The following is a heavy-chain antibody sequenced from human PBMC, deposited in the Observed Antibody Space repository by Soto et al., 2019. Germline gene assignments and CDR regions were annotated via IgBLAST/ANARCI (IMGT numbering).Heavy chain of an antibody. CDR2: ISAYNGNT. Sequence: QVQLVQSGAEVKKPGASVKVSCKASGYTFTSYGISWVRQAPGQGLEWMGWISAYNGNTNYAQKLQGRVTMTTDTSTSTAYMELRSLRSAATAVYYCARAQTVLRYFDWSDYWGQGTLVTVSS. CDR1: GYTFTSYG. D-gene: IGHD3-9*01. CDR3: ARAQTVLRYFDWSDY. J-gene: IGHJ4*02. V-gene: IGHV1-18*01.